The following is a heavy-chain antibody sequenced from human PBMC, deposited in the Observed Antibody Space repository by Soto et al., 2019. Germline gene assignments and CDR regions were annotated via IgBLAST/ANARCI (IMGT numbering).Heavy chain of an antibody. CDR1: GFSFSSHS. J-gene: IGHJ6*02. CDR2: ISLNLQTI. Sequence: GGSLRLSCAASGFSFSSHSLNWVRQAPGKGLEWVSYISLNLQTIYYADSVKGRFTISRDNAKNSLYLQMNTLRAEDTAVYYCTRDLTGYAMDVWGQGTTVTVSS. D-gene: IGHD2-2*01. V-gene: IGHV3-48*03. CDR3: TRDLTGYAMDV.